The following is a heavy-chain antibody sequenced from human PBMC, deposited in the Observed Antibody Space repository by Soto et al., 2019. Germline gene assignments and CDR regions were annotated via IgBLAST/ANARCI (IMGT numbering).Heavy chain of an antibody. D-gene: IGHD3-9*01. CDR1: GGSFSGYY. V-gene: IGHV4-34*01. J-gene: IGHJ4*02. Sequence: PSETLSLTCAVYGGSFSGYYWCWVRQPPEKGLEWIGEINHTGRINYNPSLKSRVTISEDTSKNQFSLKLSSVTAADTAVYYCAKSRGLRNTLTGPNASYFDYWGQGTLVTVSS. CDR3: AKSRGLRNTLTGPNASYFDY. CDR2: INHTGRI.